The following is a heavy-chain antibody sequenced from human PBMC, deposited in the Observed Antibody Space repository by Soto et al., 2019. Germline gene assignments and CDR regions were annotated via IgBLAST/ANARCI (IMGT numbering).Heavy chain of an antibody. Sequence: TSETLSLTCTVSGGSISSYYWSLIRQPPGKGLEWIGYIYYSGSTNYNPSLKSRVTISVDTPKNQFSLKLSSVTAADTAVYYCERGDGYCTNGVCDYWFDPWGQGTLVTVSS. CDR2: IYYSGST. V-gene: IGHV4-59*01. D-gene: IGHD2-8*01. CDR3: ERGDGYCTNGVCDYWFDP. CDR1: GGSISSYY. J-gene: IGHJ5*02.